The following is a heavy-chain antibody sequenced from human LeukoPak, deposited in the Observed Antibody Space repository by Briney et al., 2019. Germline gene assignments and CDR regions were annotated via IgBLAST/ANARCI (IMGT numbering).Heavy chain of an antibody. D-gene: IGHD2-21*02. Sequence: GGSLRLSCAASGFTFSSYGMHWVRQAPGKGLEWVAFIRHDESETYYADYVKGRFTISRDKSTNTLYLQMNGLITVDTAAYFCAKVNCGGDCSLFDYWGQGTLVTVSS. J-gene: IGHJ4*02. CDR3: AKVNCGGDCSLFDY. V-gene: IGHV3-30*02. CDR1: GFTFSSYG. CDR2: IRHDESET.